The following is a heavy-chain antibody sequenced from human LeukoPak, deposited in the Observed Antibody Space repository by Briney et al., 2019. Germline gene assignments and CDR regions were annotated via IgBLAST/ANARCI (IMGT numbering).Heavy chain of an antibody. D-gene: IGHD2-2*01. CDR1: GYSFTTYW. Sequence: GESLKISCRGSGYSFTTYWIGGVRQMPGKGLEWMGIIYPGDSATRYSPSFQGQVTMSADKSINTAYLQWSSLKASDTAMYYCARRQGCSSTSCPPDYWGQGTLVTVSS. CDR3: ARRQGCSSTSCPPDY. CDR2: IYPGDSAT. J-gene: IGHJ4*02. V-gene: IGHV5-51*01.